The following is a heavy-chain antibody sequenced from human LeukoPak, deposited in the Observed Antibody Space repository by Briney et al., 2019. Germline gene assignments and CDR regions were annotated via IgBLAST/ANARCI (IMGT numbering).Heavy chain of an antibody. V-gene: IGHV4-34*01. CDR2: SNHTGST. J-gene: IGHJ4*02. Sequence: SETLSLTCAVYGGSFSGYYWSWIRQPPGKGLEWIGESNHTGSTTYNPSLKSRVTISVDTSKNQFSLKLSSVTAADTAVYYCARHPSQPKYYNDSSPGSYFDYWGQGTLVTVSS. CDR1: GGSFSGYY. D-gene: IGHD3-22*01. CDR3: ARHPSQPKYYNDSSPGSYFDY.